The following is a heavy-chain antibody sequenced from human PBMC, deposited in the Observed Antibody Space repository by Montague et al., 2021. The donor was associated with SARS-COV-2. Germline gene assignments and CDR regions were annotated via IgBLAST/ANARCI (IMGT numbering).Heavy chain of an antibody. CDR2: IYWDDDG. J-gene: IGHJ5*02. CDR3: ARTWAYGSGSYGVDP. V-gene: IGHV2-5*02. CDR1: GFSLSTDGMG. D-gene: IGHD3-10*01. Sequence: PALVKPTQTLTLTCIFSGFSLSTDGMGVGWIRQPPGRALEWLAPIYWDDDGRYSPSLRSRLTITKDTSKNQVVLTMTNMDPVDTATYYCARTWAYGSGSYGVDPWGQGTLVTVSS.